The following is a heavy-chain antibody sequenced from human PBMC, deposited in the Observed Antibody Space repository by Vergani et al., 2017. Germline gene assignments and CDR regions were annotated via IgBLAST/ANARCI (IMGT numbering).Heavy chain of an antibody. CDR2: IYYSGST. V-gene: IGHV4-59*01. J-gene: IGHJ2*01. CDR3: ARNKWETYWYFDL. CDR1: GGSISNYY. Sequence: QVQLQESGPGLVKPSETLSLTCTVSGGSISNYYWSWIRQPPGKGLEWIGYIYYSGSTNSNPTLKSRVTISVDTSKNQFSLKLSSVIAADTAVYYCARNKWETYWYFDLWGRGTLITVSS. D-gene: IGHD1-26*01.